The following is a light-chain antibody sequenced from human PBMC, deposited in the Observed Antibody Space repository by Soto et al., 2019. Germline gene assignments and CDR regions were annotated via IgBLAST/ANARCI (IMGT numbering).Light chain of an antibody. CDR1: QSVSSN. V-gene: IGKV3-15*01. CDR3: QQYNNWPRT. Sequence: EIVMTQSPATLSVSPGERATLSCRASQSVSSNLAWYQQKPGQAPRLLIYGASTRATGIPARFSGSASGTAFTLTMSSLQSEDFAVYYCQQYNNWPRTFGRGTKVEIK. J-gene: IGKJ1*01. CDR2: GAS.